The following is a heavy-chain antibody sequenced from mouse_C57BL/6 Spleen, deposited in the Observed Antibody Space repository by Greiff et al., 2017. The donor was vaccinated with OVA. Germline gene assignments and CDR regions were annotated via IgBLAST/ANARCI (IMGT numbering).Heavy chain of an antibody. CDR1: GYAFSSYW. J-gene: IGHJ4*01. CDR2: IYPGDGDT. Sequence: VQRVESGAELVKPGASVKISCKASGYAFSSYWMNWVKQRPGKGLEWIGQIYPGDGDTNYNGKFKGKATLTADKSSSTAYMQLSSLTSEDSAVYFCARTVVAPGAMDYWGQGTSVTVSS. V-gene: IGHV1-80*01. D-gene: IGHD1-1*01. CDR3: ARTVVAPGAMDY.